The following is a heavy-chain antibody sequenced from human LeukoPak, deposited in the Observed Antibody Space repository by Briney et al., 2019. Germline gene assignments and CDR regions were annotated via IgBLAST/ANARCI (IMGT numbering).Heavy chain of an antibody. V-gene: IGHV4-39*07. CDR3: ATLSRNFRGDY. CDR2: IYYSGST. J-gene: IGHJ4*02. D-gene: IGHD3-10*01. Sequence: SETLSLTCTVSGGSISSSSYYWGWIRQPPGKGLEWIGSIYYSGSTYYNPSLKSRVTVSVDTSKNQFSLKLSSVTAADTAVYYCATLSRNFRGDYWGQGTLVTVSS. CDR1: GGSISSSSYY.